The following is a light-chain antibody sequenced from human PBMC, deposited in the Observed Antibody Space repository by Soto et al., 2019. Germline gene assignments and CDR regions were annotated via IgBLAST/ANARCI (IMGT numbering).Light chain of an antibody. V-gene: IGKV3-15*01. CDR2: DAS. CDR1: QSVYNN. J-gene: IGKJ1*01. CDR3: QQHDSWPRT. Sequence: EIVMTQSPATLSESPGETATLSCRASQSVYNNLAWYQQRPGQAPRLLIHDASTRATGVPAKVSGSGSGTEFTLTISSLQSEDFAVYYCQQHDSWPRTFGQGTKVDIK.